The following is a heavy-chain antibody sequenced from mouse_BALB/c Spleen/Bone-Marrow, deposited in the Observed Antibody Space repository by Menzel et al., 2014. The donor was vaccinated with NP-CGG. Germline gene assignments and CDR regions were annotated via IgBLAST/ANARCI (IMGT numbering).Heavy chain of an antibody. Sequence: QVQLQQSGAELVRPGTSVKVSCKASGYAFTNYLIEWVKQRPGQGLEWIGVINPGSGGTNYNEKFKGKATLTAGKSSSTAYMQLSSLTSDDSAVYFCARREDYDLDYWGQGTTPTVSS. CDR2: INPGSGGT. CDR1: GYAFTNYL. J-gene: IGHJ2*01. CDR3: ARREDYDLDY. D-gene: IGHD2-4*01. V-gene: IGHV1-54*01.